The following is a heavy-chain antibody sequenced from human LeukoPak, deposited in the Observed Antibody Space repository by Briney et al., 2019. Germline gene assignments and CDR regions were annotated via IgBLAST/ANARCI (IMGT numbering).Heavy chain of an antibody. CDR1: SGSISSSSYY. Sequence: SETLSLTCTVSSGSISSSSYYWGWIRQPPGKGLEWIGNIYYSGSTYYNPSLKSRVTISVDTSQSQFSLRLSSVTAADTAVYYCGRYDGGGFNRTFDNWGQRTLVTASS. J-gene: IGHJ4*02. CDR3: GRYDGGGFNRTFDN. V-gene: IGHV4-39*01. D-gene: IGHD3-22*01. CDR2: IYYSGST.